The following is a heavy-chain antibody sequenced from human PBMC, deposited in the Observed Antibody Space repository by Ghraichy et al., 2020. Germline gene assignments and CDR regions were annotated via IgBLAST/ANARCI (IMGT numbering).Heavy chain of an antibody. CDR1: DGSFSGYY. CDR2: INHSGIT. J-gene: IGHJ4*02. CDR3: AQVRREIRRVDY. D-gene: IGHD2-2*01. Sequence: SQTLSLTCAVYDGSFSGYYWTWIRQSPGKGLEWIGEINHSGITNFNPSLKSRVIMSIDTSQKQFSLQLSSVTAADTAVYYCAQVRREIRRVDYWGPGTLVTVSS. V-gene: IGHV4-34*01.